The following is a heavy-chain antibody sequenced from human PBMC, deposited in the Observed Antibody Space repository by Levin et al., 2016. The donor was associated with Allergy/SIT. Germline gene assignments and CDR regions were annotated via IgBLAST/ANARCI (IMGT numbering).Heavy chain of an antibody. CDR3: ARDPLTYHFDD. D-gene: IGHD2-2*01. CDR1: GGVVSSGSEY. J-gene: IGHJ4*02. Sequence: SETLSLTCNVSGGVVSSGSEYWTWIRQTPGKGLEWIGYILEGWSTKYNPSLKSRVSISVDTSKNQFSLKLSSVTAADTAVYYCARDPLTYHFDDWGQGVLVTVSS. V-gene: IGHV4-61*01. CDR2: ILEGWST.